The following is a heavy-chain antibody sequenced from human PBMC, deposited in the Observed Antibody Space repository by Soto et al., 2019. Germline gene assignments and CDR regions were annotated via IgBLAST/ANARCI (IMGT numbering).Heavy chain of an antibody. J-gene: IGHJ4*02. Sequence: QVQLVQSGADVQRPGSSVRVSCKASGDTFNFYSINWVRQAPGLGLQWMGRINPILSMSNYAPRFQGRVTMTGDKATSTAYMELRRLRSEDTAMYYFATSYGSGYRAFGSWGPGALVTVSS. CDR1: GDTFNFYS. CDR2: INPILSMS. CDR3: ATSYGSGYRAFGS. V-gene: IGHV1-69*02. D-gene: IGHD3-10*01.